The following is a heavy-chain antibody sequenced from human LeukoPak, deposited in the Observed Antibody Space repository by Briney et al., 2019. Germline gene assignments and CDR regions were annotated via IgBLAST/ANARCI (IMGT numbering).Heavy chain of an antibody. CDR3: AITDY. Sequence: PGGSLRLSCTASGFTLSTSWMSWVRQAPGRGLEWVASIKQDGSQKYYVDSVKGRFTISRDNAKNSLYLQMNSLRAEDTAVYYCAITDYWGQGTLVTVSS. CDR2: IKQDGSQK. J-gene: IGHJ4*02. V-gene: IGHV3-7*01. CDR1: GFTLSTSW.